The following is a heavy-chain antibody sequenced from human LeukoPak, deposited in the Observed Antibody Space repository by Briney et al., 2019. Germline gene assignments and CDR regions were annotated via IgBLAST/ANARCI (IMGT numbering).Heavy chain of an antibody. V-gene: IGHV4-59*01. CDR1: GGSISSYY. J-gene: IGHJ6*02. Sequence: PSETLSLTCTVSGGSISSYYWSWIRQPPGKGLEWIGYIYYSGSTNYNPSLKSRVTISVDTSKNQFSLKLSSVTAADTAVYYCARGTSEAVDCYGMDVWGQGTTVTVSS. CDR2: IYYSGST. D-gene: IGHD6-19*01. CDR3: ARGTSEAVDCYGMDV.